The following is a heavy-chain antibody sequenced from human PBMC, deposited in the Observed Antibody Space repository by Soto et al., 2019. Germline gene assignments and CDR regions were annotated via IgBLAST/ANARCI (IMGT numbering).Heavy chain of an antibody. CDR1: GDSLSSGSAY. D-gene: IGHD1-26*01. CDR3: ARHLGPTGPSY. CDR2: FYYSGNT. V-gene: IGHV4-39*01. Sequence: SETLSLTCTVSGDSLSSGSAYWGWVRQPPGKGLEWIGSFYYSGNTHYNPSLKSRATISVDTSKNQFSLKLSSVTATDRAVYYCARHLGPTGPSYWRQGTLVTVSS. J-gene: IGHJ4*02.